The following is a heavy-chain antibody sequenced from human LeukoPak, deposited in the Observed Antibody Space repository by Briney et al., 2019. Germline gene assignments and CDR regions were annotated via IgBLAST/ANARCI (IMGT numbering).Heavy chain of an antibody. Sequence: TSGTLSLTCAVYGGSFSGYYWSWIRQPPGKGLEWIGEINHSGSTNYNPSLKSRVTISVDTSKNQFSLKLSSVTAADTAVYYCAGPAGYSSGWYGYYYYYYMDVWGKGTTVTVSS. D-gene: IGHD6-19*01. CDR3: AGPAGYSSGWYGYYYYYYMDV. V-gene: IGHV4-34*01. CDR2: INHSGST. J-gene: IGHJ6*03. CDR1: GGSFSGYY.